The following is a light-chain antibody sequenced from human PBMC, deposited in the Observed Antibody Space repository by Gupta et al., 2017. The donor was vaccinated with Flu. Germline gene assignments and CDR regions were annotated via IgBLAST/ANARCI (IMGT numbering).Light chain of an antibody. CDR1: QSISSW. Sequence: DIQMTQSPSTLSASVGDRVTITCRASQSISSWLAWYQQRPGKAPDLLIYQASSLESGVPSRFSGSGSGTEFTLTISSLQPDDFVTYYCQQYNSYPWTLGQGTKVEIK. CDR3: QQYNSYPWT. J-gene: IGKJ1*01. CDR2: QAS. V-gene: IGKV1-5*03.